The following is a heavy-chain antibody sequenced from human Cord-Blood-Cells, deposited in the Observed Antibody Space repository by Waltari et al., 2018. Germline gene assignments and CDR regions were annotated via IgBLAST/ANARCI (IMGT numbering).Heavy chain of an antibody. CDR2: IYYSGST. D-gene: IGHD4-17*01. CDR3: ARAGYGGKREFDY. Sequence: QVQLQESGPGLVKPSETLSLTCTVSGGSISSYYWSWIRQPPGKGLEWIGYIYYSGSTNFNPSLKRRVTISVDTSKNQFSLKLSSVTAADTAVYYCARAGYGGKREFDYWGQGTLVTVSS. J-gene: IGHJ4*02. V-gene: IGHV4-59*01. CDR1: GGSISSYY.